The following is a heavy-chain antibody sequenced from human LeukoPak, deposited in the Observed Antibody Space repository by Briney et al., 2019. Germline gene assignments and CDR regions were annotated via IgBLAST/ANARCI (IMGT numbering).Heavy chain of an antibody. D-gene: IGHD2-2*01. Sequence: ASVKVSCKASGYTFTSYGISWVRQAPGQGLEWMGWISAYNGNTNYAQKLQGRVTMTTDTSTSTAYMELRSLRSDDTAVYYCASYCSSTSCPFGLEYWGQGTLVTVSS. V-gene: IGHV1-18*01. J-gene: IGHJ4*02. CDR2: ISAYNGNT. CDR3: ASYCSSTSCPFGLEY. CDR1: GYTFTSYG.